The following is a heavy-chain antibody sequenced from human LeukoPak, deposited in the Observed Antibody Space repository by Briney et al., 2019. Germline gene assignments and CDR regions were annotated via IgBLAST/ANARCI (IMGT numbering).Heavy chain of an antibody. V-gene: IGHV3-48*01. Sequence: GGSLRLSCAASGFTFNNAWMSWVRQAPGKGLEWVSYISSSSSTIYYADSVKGRFTISRDNAKNSLYLQMNSLRAEDTAVYYCARGGGYDSFDYWGQGTLVTVSS. J-gene: IGHJ4*02. CDR3: ARGGGYDSFDY. D-gene: IGHD5-12*01. CDR1: GFTFNNAW. CDR2: ISSSSSTI.